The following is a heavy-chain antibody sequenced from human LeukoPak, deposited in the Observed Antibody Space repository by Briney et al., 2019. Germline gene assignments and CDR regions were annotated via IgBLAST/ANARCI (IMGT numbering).Heavy chain of an antibody. D-gene: IGHD3-22*01. Sequence: GGSLRLSCAASGFTFSSYWMSWVRQAPGKGLEWVANIKQDGSEKYYVDSVKGRFTISRDNAKNSLYLQMNSLRAEDTAVYYCAKSRGWYYYDSSGYYYDYWGQGTLVTVSS. V-gene: IGHV3-7*03. CDR1: GFTFSSYW. CDR3: AKSRGWYYYDSSGYYYDY. CDR2: IKQDGSEK. J-gene: IGHJ4*02.